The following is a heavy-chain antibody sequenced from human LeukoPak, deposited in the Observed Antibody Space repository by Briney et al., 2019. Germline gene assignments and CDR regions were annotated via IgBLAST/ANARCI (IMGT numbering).Heavy chain of an antibody. V-gene: IGHV3-23*01. D-gene: IGHD3-22*01. CDR3: AREWFEDY. J-gene: IGHJ4*02. CDR2: ISGSGGST. CDR1: AFTFSTYA. Sequence: PGGSLRLSCAASAFTFSTYAMSWVRQAPGKGLEWVSAISGSGGSTHYADSVKGRFTVSRDNAKNSLYLQINSLRAEDTAVYYCAREWFEDYWGQGTVVTVSS.